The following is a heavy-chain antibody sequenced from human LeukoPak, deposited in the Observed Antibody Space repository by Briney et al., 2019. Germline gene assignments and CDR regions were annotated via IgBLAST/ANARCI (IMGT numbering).Heavy chain of an antibody. D-gene: IGHD6-19*01. J-gene: IGHJ4*02. CDR1: GFTFSNYA. CDR3: AKGAPSSGSPFDY. Sequence: GGSLRLSCAASGFTFSNYAMSWVRQAPGKGLEWVSAISGSGGSTYSADSVKGRFTISRDNSKNTLYLRMNSLRAEDTAVYYCAKGAPSSGSPFDYWGQGTLVTVSS. CDR2: ISGSGGST. V-gene: IGHV3-23*01.